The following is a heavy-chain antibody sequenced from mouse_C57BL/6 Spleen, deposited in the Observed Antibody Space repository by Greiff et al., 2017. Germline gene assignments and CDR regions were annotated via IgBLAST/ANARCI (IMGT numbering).Heavy chain of an antibody. Sequence: EVQLQQSGPELVKPGASVKISCKASGYTFTDYYMNWVKQSHGKSLEWIGDINPNNGGTSYNQKFKGKATLTVDKSSSTAYMELRSLTSEDSAVYYCARPLYYGSSYYFDYSGQGTTLTVSS. CDR1: GYTFTDYY. CDR3: ARPLYYGSSYYFDY. D-gene: IGHD1-1*01. V-gene: IGHV1-26*01. J-gene: IGHJ2*01. CDR2: INPNNGGT.